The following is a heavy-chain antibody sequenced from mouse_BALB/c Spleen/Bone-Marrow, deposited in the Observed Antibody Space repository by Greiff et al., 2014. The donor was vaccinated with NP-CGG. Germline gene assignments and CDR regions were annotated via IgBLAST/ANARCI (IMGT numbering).Heavy chain of an antibody. CDR2: ISYSGST. D-gene: IGHD1-1*01. V-gene: IGHV3-8*02. J-gene: IGHJ1*01. CDR1: GDSINSGY. Sequence: VQLQQSGPSLVKPSQTLSLTCSVTGDSINSGYWNWIRKFPGNKLDYMGYISYSGSTYYNPSLKSRISITRDTSKNQYYLRLNSVTTEDTATYYCAIITTAWYFDVWGAGTTVTVSS. CDR3: AIITTAWYFDV.